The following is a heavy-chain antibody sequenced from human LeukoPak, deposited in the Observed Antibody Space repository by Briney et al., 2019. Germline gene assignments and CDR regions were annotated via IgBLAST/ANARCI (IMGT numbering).Heavy chain of an antibody. CDR1: GGSISSDDYY. CDR3: ARVEAASSVFFDY. D-gene: IGHD6-19*01. J-gene: IGHJ4*02. Sequence: SETLSLTCTVSGGSISSDDYYWSWIRQPPGKGLEWIGYIYYSGSTYHNPSLKSRLTISVDTSKNQLSLKLSSVTAADTAVYYCARVEAASSVFFDYWGQGTLVTVSS. CDR2: IYYSGST. V-gene: IGHV4-30-4*08.